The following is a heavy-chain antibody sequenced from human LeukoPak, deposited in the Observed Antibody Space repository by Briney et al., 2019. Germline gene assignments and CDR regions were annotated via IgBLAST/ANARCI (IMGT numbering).Heavy chain of an antibody. D-gene: IGHD6-6*01. V-gene: IGHV3-30-3*01. CDR2: ISYDGSNK. CDR3: ARASIAARPAL. J-gene: IGHJ4*02. CDR1: GFTFSSYA. Sequence: GGSLRLSCAASGFTFSSYAMHWVRQAPGKGLEWVAVISYDGSNKYYADSVKGRFTISRDNSKNTLYLQMNSLRAEDTAVYYCARASIAARPALWGQGTLVTVSS.